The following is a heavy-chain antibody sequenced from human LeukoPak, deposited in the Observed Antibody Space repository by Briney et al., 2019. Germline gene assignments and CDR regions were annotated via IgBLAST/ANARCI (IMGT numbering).Heavy chain of an antibody. Sequence: GGSLRLSCEASGFIFSNYEMNWVRQAPGKGLEWISYISNSGSSIYYSDSVKGRFTISRDNAKNSLYLQMNSLRAEDTALYYCARDAVLRNIAAAGYFDYWGQGTLVTVSS. D-gene: IGHD6-13*01. CDR2: ISNSGSSI. CDR3: ARDAVLRNIAAAGYFDY. V-gene: IGHV3-48*03. CDR1: GFIFSNYE. J-gene: IGHJ4*02.